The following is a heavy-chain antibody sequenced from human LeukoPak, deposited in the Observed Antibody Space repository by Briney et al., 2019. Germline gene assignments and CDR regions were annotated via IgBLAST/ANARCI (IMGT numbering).Heavy chain of an antibody. J-gene: IGHJ4*02. Sequence: GGSLRLSCVASVFTFSSYIMNWVRPVPGRGRAWVSYISSISSTIYYADSVKCRFTISRDNAKNSLYLQMNSLRAEDTAVYYCARDRSYSSSSGEDYWGQGTLVTVSS. V-gene: IGHV3-48*04. CDR2: ISSISSTI. D-gene: IGHD6-6*01. CDR1: VFTFSSYI. CDR3: ARDRSYSSSSGEDY.